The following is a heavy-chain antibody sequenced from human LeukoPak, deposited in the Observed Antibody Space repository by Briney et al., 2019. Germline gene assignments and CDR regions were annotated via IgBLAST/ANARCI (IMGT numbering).Heavy chain of an antibody. CDR3: AKEYRIAAAGTASGMDV. Sequence: GGSLRLSCAASGFTFSSYGMHWVRQAPGKGLEWVAVISHDGSNKYYVDSVKGRFTISRDNSKNTLYLQMNSLRAEDTAVYYCAKEYRIAAAGTASGMDVWGQGTTVTVSS. CDR2: ISHDGSNK. J-gene: IGHJ6*02. CDR1: GFTFSSYG. V-gene: IGHV3-30*18. D-gene: IGHD6-13*01.